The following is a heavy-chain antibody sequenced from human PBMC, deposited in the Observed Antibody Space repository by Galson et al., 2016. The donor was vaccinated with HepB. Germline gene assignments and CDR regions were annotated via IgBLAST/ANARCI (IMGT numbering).Heavy chain of an antibody. J-gene: IGHJ5*02. CDR1: GFVFTGYA. CDR2: ISDSGTRT. V-gene: IGHV3-23*01. CDR3: VRDAPYGYRFSYLDP. D-gene: IGHD5-18*01. Sequence: SLRLSCAASGFVFTGYAMTWVRQAPGKGLEWLSHISDSGTRTYYADSVKGRFTISRDNSQNTVFLQMNGLRAEDTATYYCVRDAPYGYRFSYLDPWGQGTLVSVSS.